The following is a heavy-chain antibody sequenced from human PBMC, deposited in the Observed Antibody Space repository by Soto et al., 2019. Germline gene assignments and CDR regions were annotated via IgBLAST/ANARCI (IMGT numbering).Heavy chain of an antibody. CDR1: GGSISSDDW. CDR3: ARSDFYGVCRWKWLNP. J-gene: IGHJ5*02. Sequence: QVQLQESGPGLVKPSGTLSLTCAVSGGSISSDDWWTWVRQTPGKGLEWIGEIYHSGTTNYNPSLMSRVPIAVDKAKSQFSLRLDSVTAADTAVYYCARSDFYGVCRWKWLNPWGQGILGTVSS. D-gene: IGHD2-8*01. V-gene: IGHV4-4*02. CDR2: IYHSGTT.